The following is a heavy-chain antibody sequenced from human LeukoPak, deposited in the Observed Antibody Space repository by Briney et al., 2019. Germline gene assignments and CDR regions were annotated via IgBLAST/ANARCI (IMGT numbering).Heavy chain of an antibody. CDR3: ARQHDSYYYYYIDV. V-gene: IGHV4-30-4*08. CDR2: IYYSGST. J-gene: IGHJ6*03. Sequence: SQTLSLTCTVSGGSISSGDYYWSWIRQPPGKGLEWIGYIYYSGSTYYNPSLESRVSMSVDTSKNQFSLKLSFVTAADTAVYYCARQHDSYYYYYIDVWGSGTTVTVSS. CDR1: GGSISSGDYY.